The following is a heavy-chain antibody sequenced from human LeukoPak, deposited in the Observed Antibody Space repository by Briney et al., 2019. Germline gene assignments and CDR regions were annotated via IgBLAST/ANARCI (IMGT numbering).Heavy chain of an antibody. V-gene: IGHV1-18*01. CDR2: ISAYNGNT. CDR1: GYAFTSYG. CDR3: AREAYGDRLLDY. D-gene: IGHD4-17*01. J-gene: IGHJ4*02. Sequence: ASVKVSCKASGYAFTSYGISWVRQAPGQGLEWMGWISAYNGNTNYAQKLQGRVTMTTDTSTSTAYMELRSLRSDDTAVYYCAREAYGDRLLDYWGQGTLVTVSS.